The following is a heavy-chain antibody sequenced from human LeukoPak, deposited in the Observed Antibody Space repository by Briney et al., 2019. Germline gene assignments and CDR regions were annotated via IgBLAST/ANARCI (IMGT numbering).Heavy chain of an antibody. CDR1: GGSISSFY. CDR3: ARGTFSGSYSGYFDY. CDR2: IWKSATT. Sequence: KPSETLSLTCTVSGGSISSFYWSWIRQSPGKGLEWIGYIWKSATTNYNPSLKSRVTISVDTSNNQFSLKVNSVTAADTAVYYCARGTFSGSYSGYFDYWGQGTPVTVSS. D-gene: IGHD1-26*01. J-gene: IGHJ4*02. V-gene: IGHV4-59*01.